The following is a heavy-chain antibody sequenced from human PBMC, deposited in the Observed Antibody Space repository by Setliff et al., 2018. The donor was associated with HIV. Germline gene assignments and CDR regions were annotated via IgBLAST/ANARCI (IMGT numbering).Heavy chain of an antibody. Sequence: LRLSCSASEFTNFWMAWVRQAPGKGLEWVANIDQHGSERYYTDSVRGRFTISRDNAKNSLYLQMDSLRAEDTAVFYCARDFNYYYYYGMDVWGQGTTVTVSS. CDR3: ARDFNYYYYYGMDV. V-gene: IGHV3-7*01. CDR2: IDQHGSER. CDR1: EFTNFW. J-gene: IGHJ6*02.